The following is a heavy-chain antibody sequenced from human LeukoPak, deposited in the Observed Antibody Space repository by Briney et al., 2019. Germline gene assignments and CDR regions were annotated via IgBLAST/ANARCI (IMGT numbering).Heavy chain of an antibody. D-gene: IGHD2-21*01. V-gene: IGHV3-30*02. J-gene: IGHJ5*02. CDR3: ATTGLLGDIP. CDR2: IRYDGTN. CDR1: GFTFTTHG. Sequence: GGSLRLSCAASGFTFTTHGMHWVRQAPGKGLEWVAFIRYDGTNYYADSVKGRFTISRDNSKNTLYLQMSSLRAEDTAVYYCATTGLLGDIPWGQGTLVTVSS.